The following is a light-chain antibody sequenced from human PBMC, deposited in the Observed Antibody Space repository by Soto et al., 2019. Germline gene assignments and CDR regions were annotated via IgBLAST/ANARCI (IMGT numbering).Light chain of an antibody. V-gene: IGKV1-39*01. CDR3: QQTYSTLSIT. Sequence: DIQMTQAPSSLSASVGDRVTITCRASESIARHVNWYQQKPGKAPKLLIYAASSLQNEVPSRFRGGGSGTDFTLNISNLQPEDFPTYYCQQTYSTLSITFGHGTRLEIK. J-gene: IGKJ5*01. CDR2: AAS. CDR1: ESIARH.